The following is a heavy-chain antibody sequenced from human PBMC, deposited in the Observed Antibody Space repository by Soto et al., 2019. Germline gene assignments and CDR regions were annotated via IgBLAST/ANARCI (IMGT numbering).Heavy chain of an antibody. V-gene: IGHV4-31*03. D-gene: IGHD2-15*01. CDR3: ARVGVVAAHDAFDI. CDR2: IYYSGST. CDR1: GGSISSGGYY. Sequence: SETLSLTCPVSGGSISSGGYYWSWIRQHPGKGLEWIGYIYYSGSTYYNPSLKSRVTISVDTSKNQFSLKLSSVTAADTAVYYCARVGVVAAHDAFDIWGQGTMVTVSS. J-gene: IGHJ3*02.